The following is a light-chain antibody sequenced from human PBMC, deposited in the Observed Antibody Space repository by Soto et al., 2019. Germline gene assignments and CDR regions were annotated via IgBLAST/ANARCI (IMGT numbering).Light chain of an antibody. CDR1: QSVSSSY. Sequence: VLTQSPGTLSLSPGERATLSCRASQSVSSSYLAWYQQKPGQAPSLLIYGASSRATGIPDRFSGSVSGTGFTLTISRLEPEDFAVYYCQQYGSSPPWTFGQGTKVDIK. J-gene: IGKJ1*01. V-gene: IGKV3-20*01. CDR2: GAS. CDR3: QQYGSSPPWT.